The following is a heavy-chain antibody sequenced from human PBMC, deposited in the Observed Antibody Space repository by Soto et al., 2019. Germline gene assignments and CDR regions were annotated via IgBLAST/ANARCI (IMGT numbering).Heavy chain of an antibody. CDR3: ARIQLDTIMALDY. Sequence: QVQLVESGGGVVQPGGSLRLSCAASGFTFDAYGFHWVRQDPGKGLEWVAVVWTNGNLKYYADSVKGRFTISRDSSKSALNLQMNSLRADDTAVYYCARIQLDTIMALDYWGQGTLVTVSS. CDR2: VWTNGNLK. V-gene: IGHV3-33*01. D-gene: IGHD1-1*01. J-gene: IGHJ4*02. CDR1: GFTFDAYG.